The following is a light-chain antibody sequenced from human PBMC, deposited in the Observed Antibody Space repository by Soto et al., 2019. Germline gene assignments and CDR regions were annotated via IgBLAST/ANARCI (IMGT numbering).Light chain of an antibody. V-gene: IGKV1-5*03. CDR1: QNINNW. CDR2: QAS. Sequence: DIQMTQSPSTLSASVGDRVTITCRASQNINNWLAWYQQRPGKAPRLLISQASSLGRGVPSRFSGSGYGTEFTLTISSLQPEDLATYYCQQYSTWWTFGLGTRVDLK. J-gene: IGKJ1*01. CDR3: QQYSTWWT.